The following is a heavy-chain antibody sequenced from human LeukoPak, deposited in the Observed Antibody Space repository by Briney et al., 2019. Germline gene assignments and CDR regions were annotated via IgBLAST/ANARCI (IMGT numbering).Heavy chain of an antibody. CDR3: ANKVWGEVSFDY. V-gene: IGHV3-23*01. J-gene: IGHJ4*02. CDR1: GFTFSSYA. CDR2: ISGSGGST. Sequence: SGGSLRLSCAASGFTFSSYAMSWVRQAPGKGLEWVSAISGSGGSTYYADSVKGRFTISRDNSKNTLYLQMNSLRAEDTAVHYCANKVWGEVSFDYWGQGTLVTVSS. D-gene: IGHD3-16*01.